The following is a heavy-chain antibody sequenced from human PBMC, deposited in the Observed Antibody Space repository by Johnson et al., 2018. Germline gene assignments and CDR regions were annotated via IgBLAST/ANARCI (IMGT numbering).Heavy chain of an antibody. D-gene: IGHD7-27*01. J-gene: IGHJ3*02. V-gene: IGHV3-7*04. CDR1: GFTFSSYW. Sequence: VQLVQSGGGLVQPGGSLRLSCGASGFTFSSYWMTWVRQAPGKGLEWVANIKQDATEKYYVDSVKGRFTISRDNAKNSLYLQMNSLRVEDTAVYYCATESDGDSAFDIWGQGTMVTVSS. CDR2: IKQDATEK. CDR3: ATESDGDSAFDI.